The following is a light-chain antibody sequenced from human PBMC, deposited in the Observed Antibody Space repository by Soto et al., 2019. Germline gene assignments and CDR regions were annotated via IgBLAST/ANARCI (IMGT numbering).Light chain of an antibody. CDR2: KAS. V-gene: IGKV1-5*03. CDR1: QSISSW. CDR3: QQYNSYPIN. J-gene: IGKJ5*01. Sequence: DIQMTQSPSTLSASVGDIVTITCRASQSISSWLAWYQQKPGKAPKLLIYKASSLESGVPSRFSGSGSGTESTLTISSLQPDDFATYYCQQYNSYPINFGQGTRLEIK.